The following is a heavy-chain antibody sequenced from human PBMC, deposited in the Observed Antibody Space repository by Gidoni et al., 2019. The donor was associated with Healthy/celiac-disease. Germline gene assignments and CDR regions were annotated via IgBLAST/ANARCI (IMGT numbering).Heavy chain of an antibody. CDR3: ARGGGRVIVGHYFDY. D-gene: IGHD1-26*01. CDR2: IYYSGST. V-gene: IGHV4-31*03. CDR1: GGSISSGGYY. Sequence: QVQLQESGPGLVKPSQTLSLTCTVSGGSISSGGYYWSWIRQHPGKGLEWIGYIYYSGSTYYNPSLKSRVTISVDTSKNQFSLKLSSVTAADTAVYYCARGGGRVIVGHYFDYWGQGTLVTVSS. J-gene: IGHJ4*02.